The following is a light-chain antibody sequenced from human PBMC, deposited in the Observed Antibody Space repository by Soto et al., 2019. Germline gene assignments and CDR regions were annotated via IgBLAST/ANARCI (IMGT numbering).Light chain of an antibody. CDR3: SLYTSENTYV. J-gene: IGLJ1*01. CDR2: EAS. Sequence: QSALTQPPSVSGSPGQSVTISCTGTSTDFVSYNRVSWYQQPPGTAPKLIIYEASNRPSGVPDRFSGSKSGNTASLTISGLQAADEADYYCSLYTSENTYVFGTGTKLTV. V-gene: IGLV2-18*01. CDR1: STDFVSYNR.